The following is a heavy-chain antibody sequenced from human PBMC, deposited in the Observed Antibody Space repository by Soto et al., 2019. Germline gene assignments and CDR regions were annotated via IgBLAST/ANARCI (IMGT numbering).Heavy chain of an antibody. CDR3: ALFRFFFLPGASSFRYIMDF. D-gene: IGHD3-3*01. V-gene: IGHV4-31*03. CDR2: IYYTGST. J-gene: IGHJ6*02. CDR1: GGSIISGGHY. Sequence: SETLSLTCTVSGGSIISGGHYWTWVRQHPGKGLEWMGYIYYTGSTSYNPSLESRLTMSVDTSKNQFSLRLDSVTAADTAVYSFALFRFFFLPGASSFRYIMDFWGQGTTVTVSS.